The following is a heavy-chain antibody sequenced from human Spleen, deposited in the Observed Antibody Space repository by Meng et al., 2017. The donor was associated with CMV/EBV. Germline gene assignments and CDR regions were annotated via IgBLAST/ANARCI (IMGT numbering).Heavy chain of an antibody. CDR2: IYPGDSDT. V-gene: IGHV5-51*01. CDR1: GYSFTDYW. D-gene: IGHD1-1*01. CDR3: ARQQQLVPDY. J-gene: IGHJ4*02. Sequence: GESLKISCKGSGYSFTDYWIAWVRQMPGKGLEWMGIIYPGDSDTRYSPSFQGQVTFSADKSISTAYLQWSSLQASDTAMYFCARQQQLVPDYWGQGTLVTVSS.